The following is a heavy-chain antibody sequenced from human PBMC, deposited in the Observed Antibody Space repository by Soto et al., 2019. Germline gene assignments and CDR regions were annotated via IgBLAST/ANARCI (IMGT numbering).Heavy chain of an antibody. CDR2: INAGNGNT. J-gene: IGHJ4*02. V-gene: IGHV1-3*01. D-gene: IGHD1-26*01. Sequence: SVKVSCKASGYTFTSYAMHWVRQAPGQRLEWMGWINAGNGNTKYSQKFQGRVTITRDTSASTAYMELSSLRSEDTAVYYCARVDGGSYAIDYRAQRTPVTGSS. CDR1: GYTFTSYA. CDR3: ARVDGGSYAIDY.